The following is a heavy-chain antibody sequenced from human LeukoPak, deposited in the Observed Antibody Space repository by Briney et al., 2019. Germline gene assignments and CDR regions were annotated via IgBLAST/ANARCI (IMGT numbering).Heavy chain of an antibody. CDR2: ISSSSSYI. CDR3: AKDRAYGYESFDI. J-gene: IGHJ3*02. CDR1: RSTFSSYT. D-gene: IGHD4-17*01. V-gene: IGHV3-21*04. Sequence: PGGSLRLSCSASRSTFSSYTMNWVRQAPGKGLEWVSSISSSSSYIYYADSVKGRFTISRDNAKNSLYLQMNSLRVEDTALYYCAKDRAYGYESFDIWGQGTMVTVSS.